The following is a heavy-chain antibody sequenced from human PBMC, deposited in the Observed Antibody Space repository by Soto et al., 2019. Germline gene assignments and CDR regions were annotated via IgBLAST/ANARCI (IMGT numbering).Heavy chain of an antibody. CDR2: IIPIFGTA. J-gene: IGHJ6*02. CDR3: ARDGPIVVVTAIPGHTYYYYGMDV. CDR1: GGTFSSYA. V-gene: IGHV1-69*13. Sequence: SVKVSCKASGGTFSSYAISWVRQAPGQGLEWMGGIIPIFGTANYAQKFQGRVTITADESTSTAYMELSSLRSEDTAVYYCARDGPIVVVTAIPGHTYYYYGMDVWGQGTMVTV. D-gene: IGHD2-21*02.